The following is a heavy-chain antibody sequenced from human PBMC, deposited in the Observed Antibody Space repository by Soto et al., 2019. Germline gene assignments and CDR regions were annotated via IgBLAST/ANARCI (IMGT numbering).Heavy chain of an antibody. CDR2: IYYSGST. Sequence: SETLSLTCTVSGGSIRSVGYYWSWIRQHPGKGLEWIGYIYYSGSTYYNPSLKSRVTISVDTSRNQFSLNLISLTAADTAVYYCARTVTTGWFDPWGQGTLVTVSS. J-gene: IGHJ5*02. CDR3: ARTVTTGWFDP. CDR1: GGSIRSVGYY. D-gene: IGHD4-17*01. V-gene: IGHV4-31*03.